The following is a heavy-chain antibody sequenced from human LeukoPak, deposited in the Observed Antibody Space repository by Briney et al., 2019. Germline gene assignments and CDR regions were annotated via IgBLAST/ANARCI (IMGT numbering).Heavy chain of an antibody. CDR1: GVTFNNYG. CDR3: AKDKVLAAYYFDY. J-gene: IGHJ4*02. CDR2: IRYDGSNK. D-gene: IGHD6-25*01. V-gene: IGHV3-30*02. Sequence: PGGSLRLSCEATGVTFNNYGLHWVRQAPGKGLEWVAFIRYDGSNKYYADSVKGRFTISRDNSKNTLYLQMNSLRAEDTAVYYCAKDKVLAAYYFDYWGQGTLVTVSS.